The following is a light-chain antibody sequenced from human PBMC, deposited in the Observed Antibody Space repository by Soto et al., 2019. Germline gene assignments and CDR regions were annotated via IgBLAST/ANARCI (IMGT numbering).Light chain of an antibody. J-gene: IGKJ3*01. V-gene: IGKV3-20*01. Sequence: EIVLTQSPGTLSWSSGERATLSCRASQAVSNIYLAWYQQKPGQAPRLLIYGASYRATGIPDRFSGSGSGTDFTLTISRLEPEDFAVYYCQQYGVSRFTFGPGTKVDLK. CDR3: QQYGVSRFT. CDR2: GAS. CDR1: QAVSNIY.